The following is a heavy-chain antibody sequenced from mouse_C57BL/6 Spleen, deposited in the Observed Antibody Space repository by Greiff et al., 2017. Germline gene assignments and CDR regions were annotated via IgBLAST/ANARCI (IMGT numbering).Heavy chain of an antibody. V-gene: IGHV1-53*01. D-gene: IGHD2-1*01. CDR2: INPSNGGT. Sequence: SGTELVKPGASVKLSCKASGYTFTSYWMHWVKQRPGQGLEWIGNINPSNGGTNYNEKFKSKATLTVDKSSSTAYMQLSSLTSEDSAVYYCARGGGNYETYFDYWGQGTTLTVSS. CDR3: ARGGGNYETYFDY. J-gene: IGHJ2*01. CDR1: GYTFTSYW.